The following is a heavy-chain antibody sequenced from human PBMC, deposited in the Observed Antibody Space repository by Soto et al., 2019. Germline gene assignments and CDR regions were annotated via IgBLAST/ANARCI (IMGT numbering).Heavy chain of an antibody. J-gene: IGHJ5*02. D-gene: IGHD2-15*01. CDR1: GFTFSSYA. CDR2: ISDDGSSK. V-gene: IGHV3-30*03. CDR3: VRGGGGGLFDP. Sequence: QVHLVESEGGVVLPGRSLRLSCADSGFTFSSYAMHWVGQAPGKGLEWVAIISDDGSSKHYADSVNGRFTISRDNSKNTLYLQMNSLRGEDTAVYYCVRGGGGGLFDPWGQGTMVTVSS.